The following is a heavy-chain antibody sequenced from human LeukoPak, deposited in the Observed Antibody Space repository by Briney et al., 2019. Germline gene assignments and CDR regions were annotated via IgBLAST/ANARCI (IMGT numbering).Heavy chain of an antibody. V-gene: IGHV3-74*01. CDR2: INSDGSST. CDR1: GFTFSSYW. CDR3: ARRGVAVAGLDY. J-gene: IGHJ4*02. Sequence: GGSLGLSCAASGFTFSSYWMHWVRQAPGKGLVWVSRINSDGSSTSYADSVKGRFTISRDNAKNTLYLQMNSLRAEDTAVYYCARRGVAVAGLDYWGQGTLVTVSS. D-gene: IGHD6-19*01.